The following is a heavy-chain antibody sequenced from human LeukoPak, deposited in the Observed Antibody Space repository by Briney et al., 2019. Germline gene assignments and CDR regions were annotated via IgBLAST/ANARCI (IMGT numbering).Heavy chain of an antibody. CDR2: ISSSSSYI. CDR1: GFTFSSYS. CDR3: ARARGYCSSTSCLYYFDY. V-gene: IGHV3-21*01. Sequence: GGSLRLSCAASGFTFSSYSMNWVRQAPGKGLEWVSSISSSSSYIYYADSVKGRFTISRDNAKNSLYLQMNSLRAEDTAAYYCARARGYCSSTSCLYYFDYWGQGTLVTVSS. J-gene: IGHJ4*02. D-gene: IGHD2-2*01.